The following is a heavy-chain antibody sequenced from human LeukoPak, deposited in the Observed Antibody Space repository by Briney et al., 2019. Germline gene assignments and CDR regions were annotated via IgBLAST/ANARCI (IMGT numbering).Heavy chain of an antibody. D-gene: IGHD2-21*01. CDR1: GGSISSSSYY. J-gene: IGHJ3*02. CDR2: IYYSGST. V-gene: IGHV4-39*01. CDR3: ASVPIRPTLNAVDI. Sequence: PSETLSLTCTVSGGSISSSSYYWGWIRQPPGKGLEWIGSIYYSGSTYYNPSLKSRVTISVDTSKNQFSLKLSAVTAADTAVYYCASVPIRPTLNAVDIWGQGTMVTVSS.